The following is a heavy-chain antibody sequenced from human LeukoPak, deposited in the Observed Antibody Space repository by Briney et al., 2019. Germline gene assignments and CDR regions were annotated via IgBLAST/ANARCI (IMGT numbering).Heavy chain of an antibody. V-gene: IGHV4-38-2*02. CDR3: ARERFLEWLSEPLDY. CDR1: GYSISSGYY. Sequence: SETLSLTCTVSGYSISSGYYWGWIRQPPGKGLEWIGSIYHSGCTYYNPSLKSRVTISVDTSKNQFSLKLSSVTAADTAVYYCARERFLEWLSEPLDYWGQGTLVTVSS. CDR2: IYHSGCT. D-gene: IGHD3-3*01. J-gene: IGHJ4*02.